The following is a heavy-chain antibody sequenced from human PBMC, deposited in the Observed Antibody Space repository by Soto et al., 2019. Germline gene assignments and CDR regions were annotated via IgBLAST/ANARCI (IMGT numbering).Heavy chain of an antibody. J-gene: IGHJ5*02. CDR3: ARASRIAARRATVGRDWFDP. D-gene: IGHD6-6*01. CDR2: INPNSGGT. V-gene: IGHV1-2*04. CDR1: GYTFTGYY. Sequence: QVQLVQSGAEVKKPGASVKVSCKASGYTFTGYYMHWVRQAPGQGLEWMGWINPNSGGTNYAQKVQGWVTMTRDTSISTAYMELSRLRSDDTAVYYCARASRIAARRATVGRDWFDPWGQGTLVTVSS.